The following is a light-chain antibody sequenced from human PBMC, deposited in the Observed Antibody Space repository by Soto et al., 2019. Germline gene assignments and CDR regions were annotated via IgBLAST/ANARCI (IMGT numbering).Light chain of an antibody. CDR3: QQYTNWWS. CDR2: GAY. Sequence: EIVMTQSPATLSVSPGERATLSCRASQSINSNLAWYQQKPGQAPRLLIYGAYTRATGVPARFSGSGSGTEFTLTISSLESEDVAVYYRQQYTNWWSFGQGTKVDIK. CDR1: QSINSN. V-gene: IGKV3-15*01. J-gene: IGKJ1*01.